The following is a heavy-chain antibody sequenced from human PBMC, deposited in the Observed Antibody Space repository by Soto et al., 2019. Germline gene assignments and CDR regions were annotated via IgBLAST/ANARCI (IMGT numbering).Heavy chain of an antibody. Sequence: QVQLVQSGAEVKKPGSSVKVSCKASGGTFSSYAISWVRQAPGQGLEWMGGIIPIFGTANYAQKFQGRVTITADESTSTAYMELSSLRSEDTAVYYCARDPRPQIYYDSSGYYRYWGQGTLVTVSS. CDR2: IIPIFGTA. J-gene: IGHJ4*02. CDR1: GGTFSSYA. D-gene: IGHD3-22*01. CDR3: ARDPRPQIYYDSSGYYRY. V-gene: IGHV1-69*01.